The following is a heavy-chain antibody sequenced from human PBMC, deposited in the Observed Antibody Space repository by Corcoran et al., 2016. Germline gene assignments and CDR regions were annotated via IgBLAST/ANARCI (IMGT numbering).Heavy chain of an antibody. D-gene: IGHD1-26*01. Sequence: QLRLRESGPGLVKPSETLSLTCSVSGGAISSSSPYWGWIRQPPGKGLEWIGNVFYSGSTYYNPSLKSRVTVSVDTSKNQFSRKLSSVIAADTAIYYCARVRNSPPFDAFDIWGQGTMVTVSS. CDR1: GGAISSSSPY. CDR2: VFYSGST. J-gene: IGHJ3*02. V-gene: IGHV4-39*07. CDR3: ARVRNSPPFDAFDI.